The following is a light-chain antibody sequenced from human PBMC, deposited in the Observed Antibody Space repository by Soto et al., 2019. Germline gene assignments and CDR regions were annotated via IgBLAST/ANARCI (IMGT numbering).Light chain of an antibody. J-gene: IGKJ2*01. CDR2: GAS. V-gene: IGKV3-15*01. CDR1: QSVSRN. Sequence: EIVMTQSPATPSVSPGESATLSCRASQSVSRNLAWYQQKPGQTPRLLIYGASTRATGIPARFSGSGSGTEFTLIISSLQSEDFAVYYCQQYNDWPPKQYTFGQGTKLEVK. CDR3: QQYNDWPPKQYT.